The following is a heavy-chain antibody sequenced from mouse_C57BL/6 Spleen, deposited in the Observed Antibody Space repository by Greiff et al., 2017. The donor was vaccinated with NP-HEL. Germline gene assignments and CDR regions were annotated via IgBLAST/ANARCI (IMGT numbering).Heavy chain of an antibody. CDR2: ISDGGSYT. CDR1: GFTFSSYA. Sequence: EVQLVESGGGLVKPGGSLKLSCAASGFTFSSYAMSWVRQTPEKRLEWVATISDGGSYTYYPDNVKGRFTISRDNAKNNLYLQMSHLKSEDTAMYYCARAGDGYFSWFAYWGQGTLVTVSA. CDR3: ARAGDGYFSWFAY. J-gene: IGHJ3*01. V-gene: IGHV5-4*01. D-gene: IGHD2-3*01.